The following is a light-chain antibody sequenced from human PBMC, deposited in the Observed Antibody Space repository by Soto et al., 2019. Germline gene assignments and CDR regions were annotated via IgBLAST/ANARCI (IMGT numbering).Light chain of an antibody. Sequence: QLVLTQPASVSGSPGQSITISCTGTGSDVGGYNYVSWYQQHPGKAPKVMIYDVSNRPSGVSNRFSGSKSGNTASLTISGLPAEDEADYYCSSYTSASTPLVFGGGTKLTVL. CDR1: GSDVGGYNY. CDR3: SSYTSASTPLV. J-gene: IGLJ2*01. CDR2: DVS. V-gene: IGLV2-14*01.